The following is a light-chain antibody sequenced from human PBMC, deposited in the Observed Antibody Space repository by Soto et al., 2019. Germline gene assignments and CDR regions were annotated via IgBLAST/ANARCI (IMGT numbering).Light chain of an antibody. CDR1: SANIGRNY. CDR3: GAWDSSLSNYV. V-gene: IGLV1-51*02. CDR2: ENN. J-gene: IGLJ1*01. Sequence: QSVLTQPPSVSAAPGQTVTISCSGSSANIGRNYVSWYQQLPGTAPKLLIYENNKRPSGIPDRFSGSKSGTSATLGITGLQTGDEADYYCGAWDSSLSNYVFGTGTKLTVL.